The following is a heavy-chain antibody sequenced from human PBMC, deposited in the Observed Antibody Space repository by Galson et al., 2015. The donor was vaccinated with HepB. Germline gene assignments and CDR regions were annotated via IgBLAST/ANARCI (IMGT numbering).Heavy chain of an antibody. Sequence: SVKVSCKASGFIFTSSAMQWVRQARGQRLEWIGWIVVGSGNTNYAQKFQERVTITRDMSTNTAYMGLSSLRSEDTAVYYCAADSSPYYYDTSGNFGYFDLWGRGTLVTVSS. D-gene: IGHD3-22*01. J-gene: IGHJ2*01. CDR1: GFIFTSSA. CDR3: AADSSPYYYDTSGNFGYFDL. CDR2: IVVGSGNT. V-gene: IGHV1-58*02.